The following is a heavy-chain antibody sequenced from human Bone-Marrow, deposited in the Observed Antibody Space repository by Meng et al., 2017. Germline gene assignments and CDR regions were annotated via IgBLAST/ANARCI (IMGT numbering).Heavy chain of an antibody. CDR1: GGFFSGYY. Sequence: SETLSLTCAVHGGFFSGYYSNWIRQPPGKGLEWIGEINHSGRTNHNPSLKSRVTISIDTSRNHFSLKLSSVTAADTAVYYCYYYDTSSSSAYFQHWGQGTLVTVSS. V-gene: IGHV4-34*03. D-gene: IGHD3-22*01. J-gene: IGHJ1*01. CDR3: YYYDTSSSSAYFQH. CDR2: INHSGRT.